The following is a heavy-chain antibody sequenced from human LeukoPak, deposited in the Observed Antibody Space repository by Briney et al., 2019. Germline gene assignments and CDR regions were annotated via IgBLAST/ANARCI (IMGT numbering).Heavy chain of an antibody. Sequence: GRSLRLSCAASGFTFSNFGMHWVRQAAGKGLEWVATIAYDGTNIFYADSVRGRFTISRDNSKSALFLEMNSLRGEDTAVYYCAREPYDISGYGMDVWGQGTMVTVSS. V-gene: IGHV3-30*19. CDR3: AREPYDISGYGMDV. D-gene: IGHD3-22*01. J-gene: IGHJ6*02. CDR1: GFTFSNFG. CDR2: IAYDGTNI.